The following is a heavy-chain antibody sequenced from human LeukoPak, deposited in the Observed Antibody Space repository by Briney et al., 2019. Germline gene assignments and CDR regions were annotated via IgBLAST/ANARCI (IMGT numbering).Heavy chain of an antibody. CDR1: GFTVSSNY. V-gene: IGHV3-66*01. J-gene: IGHJ4*01. Sequence: PGGSLRFSCAASGFTVSSNYMSWVRQAPGKGLEWVSVINSGGGTYYADSVKGRFTISRDNSKNTLFLQMNSLRAEDTAVYYCARDPGEGWYYFDYWGHGTLVTVSS. CDR3: ARDPGEGWYYFDY. CDR2: INSGGGT. D-gene: IGHD7-27*01.